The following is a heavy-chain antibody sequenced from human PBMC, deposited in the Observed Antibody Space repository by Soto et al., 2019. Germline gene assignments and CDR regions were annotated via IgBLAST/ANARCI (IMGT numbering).Heavy chain of an antibody. D-gene: IGHD6-13*01. CDR1: GGTFSSYA. CDR3: AREESKGNSSSWLDYYYYGMDV. CDR2: IIPIFGTA. J-gene: IGHJ6*02. Sequence: QVQLVQSGAEVKKPGSSVKVSCKASGGTFSSYAISWVRQAPGQGLEWMGGIIPIFGTANYAQKFQGRVTITADESTSTAYMELSSLRSEDTAVYYCAREESKGNSSSWLDYYYYGMDVWGQGTTVTVSS. V-gene: IGHV1-69*01.